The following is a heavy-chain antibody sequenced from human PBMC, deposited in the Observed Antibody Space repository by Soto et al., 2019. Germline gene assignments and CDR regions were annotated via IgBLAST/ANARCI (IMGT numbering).Heavy chain of an antibody. CDR3: ARRHYYDSSGYFDY. J-gene: IGHJ5*01. D-gene: IGHD3-22*01. CDR1: GGSISNTNYF. V-gene: IGHV4-39*01. CDR2: IYYRGST. Sequence: LSLTCIVSGGSISNTNYFWGWIRQPPGKGLEWMGTIYYRGSTFYNPSLKSRVTISVDTSKNQFSLNLRSVTAADTAVYYCARRHYYDSSGYFDYWGHGTLVTVSS.